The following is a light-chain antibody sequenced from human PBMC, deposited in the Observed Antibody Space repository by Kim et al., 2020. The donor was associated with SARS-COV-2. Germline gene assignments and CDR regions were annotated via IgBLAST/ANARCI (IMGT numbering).Light chain of an antibody. J-gene: IGKJ4*01. CDR3: QQYFRTPLT. CDR2: WAS. Sequence: SATINCKSSQTVLYSSNNKNYVSWYQQKPGQPPTLLIYWASTRESGVPDRFSGSGSGTDFSLTISSLQAEDVAVYYCQQYFRTPLTFGGGTKLEI. CDR1: QTVLYSSNNKNY. V-gene: IGKV4-1*01.